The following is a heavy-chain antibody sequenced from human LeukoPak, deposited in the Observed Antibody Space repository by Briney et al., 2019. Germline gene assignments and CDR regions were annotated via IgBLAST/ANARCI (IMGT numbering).Heavy chain of an antibody. CDR1: GGTFSSYA. CDR2: IIPIFGTA. V-gene: IGHV1-69*05. D-gene: IGHD2/OR15-2a*01. J-gene: IGHJ4*02. Sequence: SVKVSCKASGGTFSSYANSWVRQAPGQGLEWMGRIIPIFGTANYAQKFQGRVTITTDESTSTAYMELSSLRSEDTAVYYCARVRGTLGFDYWGQGTLVTVSS. CDR3: ARVRGTLGFDY.